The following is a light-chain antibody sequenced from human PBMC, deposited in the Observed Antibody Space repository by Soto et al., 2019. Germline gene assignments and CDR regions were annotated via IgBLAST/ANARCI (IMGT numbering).Light chain of an antibody. J-gene: IGKJ3*01. V-gene: IGKV3-11*01. CDR2: AAS. Sequence: EIVMTQSPATLSVSPGERATLSCRASQSVGGNLAWYQQKPGQPPRLLIYAASNRAPGIPARFSGSGSGTNFTLTISSLEPEDFAVYYCEQRSNWPEFTFGPGTKVDIK. CDR3: EQRSNWPEFT. CDR1: QSVGGN.